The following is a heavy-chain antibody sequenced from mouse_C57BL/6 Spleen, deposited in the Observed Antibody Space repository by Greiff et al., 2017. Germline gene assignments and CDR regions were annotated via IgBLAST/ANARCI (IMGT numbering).Heavy chain of an antibody. CDR3: AVVVPYYGSSYGYWYFDV. CDR1: GYTFTDYN. CDR2: INPNNGGT. D-gene: IGHD1-1*01. J-gene: IGHJ1*03. Sequence: VQLKQSGPELVKPGASVKMSCKASGYTFTDYNMHWVKQSHGKSLEWIGYINPNNGGTSYNQKFKGKATLTVNKSSSTAYMELRSLTSEDSAVYYCAVVVPYYGSSYGYWYFDVWGTGTTVTVSS. V-gene: IGHV1-22*01.